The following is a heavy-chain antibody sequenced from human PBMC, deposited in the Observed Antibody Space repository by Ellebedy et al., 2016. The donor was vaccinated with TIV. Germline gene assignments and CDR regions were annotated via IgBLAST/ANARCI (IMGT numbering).Heavy chain of an antibody. V-gene: IGHV4-31*03. CDR1: GDSINSGYF. Sequence: MPSETLSLTCTVSGDSINSGYFWSWIRQFPGKDLEWIGYNYYNGHTNYNPSLKSRVTISVDTSKNQFSLNLSSVTAADTAVYYCARERGRRVDYWGQGILVTVSS. CDR3: ARERGRRVDY. CDR2: NYYNGHT. J-gene: IGHJ4*02. D-gene: IGHD3-10*01.